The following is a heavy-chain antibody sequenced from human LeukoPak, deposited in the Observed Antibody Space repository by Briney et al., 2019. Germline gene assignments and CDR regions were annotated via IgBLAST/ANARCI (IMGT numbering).Heavy chain of an antibody. CDR3: ARDTFETDIDY. D-gene: IGHD1-14*01. CDR2: IKEDGSEQ. Sequence: QPGGSLRLSCAASGFTFSSYAMSWVRQAPGKGLEWVANIKEDGSEQYYADSLKGRFTISRDNVKNSLYLHINSLRAEDTAVYYCARDTFETDIDYWGQGTLVTVSS. CDR1: GFTFSSYA. J-gene: IGHJ4*02. V-gene: IGHV3-7*01.